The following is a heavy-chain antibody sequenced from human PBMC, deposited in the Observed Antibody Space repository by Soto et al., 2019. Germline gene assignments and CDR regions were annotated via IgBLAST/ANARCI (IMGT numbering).Heavy chain of an antibody. CDR1: GFTFSSYS. V-gene: IGHV3-21*01. CDR3: ARDLISRGKKPNYYDSSGYYYSYYYYGMDV. Sequence: GGSLRLSCAASGFTFSSYSMNWVRQAPGKGLEWVSSISSSSGYIYYADSVKGRFTISRDNAKNSLYLQMNSLRAEDTAVYYCARDLISRGKKPNYYDSSGYYYSYYYYGMDVWGQGTTVTVSS. J-gene: IGHJ6*02. CDR2: ISSSSGYI. D-gene: IGHD3-22*01.